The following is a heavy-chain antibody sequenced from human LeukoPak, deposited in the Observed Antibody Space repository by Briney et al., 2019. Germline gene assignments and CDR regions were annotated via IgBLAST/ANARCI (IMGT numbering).Heavy chain of an antibody. Sequence: ASVKVSCKASGYTFSSYYIHWLRQAPGQGLEWMAVINPKGGSSRYAQKFQGRLTMTGDTSTSTVYMELSSLRSDDTAVYYCARDDLGQQFIFDYWGQGTLVTVSS. CDR1: GYTFSSYY. D-gene: IGHD5-24*01. V-gene: IGHV1-46*01. CDR3: ARDDLGQQFIFDY. CDR2: INPKGGSS. J-gene: IGHJ4*02.